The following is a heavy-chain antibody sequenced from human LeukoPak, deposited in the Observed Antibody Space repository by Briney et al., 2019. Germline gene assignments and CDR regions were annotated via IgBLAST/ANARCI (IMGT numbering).Heavy chain of an antibody. V-gene: IGHV3-23*01. CDR3: AKSYGSGSYYSNYFDY. Sequence: GGSLRLSCAASGLTFSSYAMSWVRQAPGKGLEWVSAISGSGGSTHYADSVKGRFTISRDNSKNTLYLQMNSLRAEDTAVYYCAKSYGSGSYYSNYFDYWGQGTLVTVSS. CDR2: ISGSGGST. CDR1: GLTFSSYA. J-gene: IGHJ4*02. D-gene: IGHD3-10*01.